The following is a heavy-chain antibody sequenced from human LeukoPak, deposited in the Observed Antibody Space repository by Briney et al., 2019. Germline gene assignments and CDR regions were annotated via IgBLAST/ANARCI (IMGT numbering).Heavy chain of an antibody. V-gene: IGHV1-69*06. J-gene: IGHJ5*02. CDR3: ARVYSSGWNNWFDP. D-gene: IGHD6-19*01. CDR1: GGTFSSYA. CDR2: IIPIFGTA. Sequence: GASVKVSCKASGGTFSSYAISWVRQAPGQGLEWMGGIIPIFGTANYAQKFQGRVTITADKSTSTAYMELSSLRSEDTAVYYCARVYSSGWNNWFDPWGQGTLVTVSS.